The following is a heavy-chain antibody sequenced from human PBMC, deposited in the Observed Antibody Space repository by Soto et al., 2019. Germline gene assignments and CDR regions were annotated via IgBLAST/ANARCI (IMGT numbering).Heavy chain of an antibody. V-gene: IGHV4-59*01. Sequence: SETLSLTCTVSGGSISSYYWTWIRQPPGKGLEFIGYIYYSGSTNYNPSLMSRVTISLDRSKNQFSLKLSSVTAADTAVYYCARGAAGRSNWFDPWGQGTPVTVSS. CDR1: GGSISSYY. D-gene: IGHD6-13*01. J-gene: IGHJ5*02. CDR2: IYYSGST. CDR3: ARGAAGRSNWFDP.